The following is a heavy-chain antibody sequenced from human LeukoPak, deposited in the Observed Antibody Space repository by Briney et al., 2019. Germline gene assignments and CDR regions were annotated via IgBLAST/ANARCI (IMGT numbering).Heavy chain of an antibody. J-gene: IGHJ4*02. CDR1: GFTFSTYG. CDR3: ARDPGGDRYYFDY. Sequence: PGGSLRLSCAASGFTFSTYGMNWVRQAPGKGLEWVSSISSSSYIYYADSLKDRFTISRDNTKNSLYLQMISLRAEDTAVYYCARDPGGDRYYFDYWGQGTLVTVSS. D-gene: IGHD3-16*01. V-gene: IGHV3-21*01. CDR2: ISSSSYI.